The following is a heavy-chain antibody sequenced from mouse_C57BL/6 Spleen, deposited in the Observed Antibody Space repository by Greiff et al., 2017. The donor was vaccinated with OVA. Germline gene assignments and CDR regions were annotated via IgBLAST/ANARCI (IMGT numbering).Heavy chain of an antibody. CDR3: ARGITTVARYFDY. V-gene: IGHV1-55*01. CDR1: GYTFTSYW. CDR2: IYPGSGST. J-gene: IGHJ2*01. Sequence: QVQLKQPGAELVKPGASVKMSCKASGYTFTSYWITWVKQRPGQGLEWIGDIYPGSGSTNYNEKFKSKATLTVDTSSSTAYMQLSSLTSEDSAVYYCARGITTVARYFDYWGQGTTLTVSS. D-gene: IGHD1-1*01.